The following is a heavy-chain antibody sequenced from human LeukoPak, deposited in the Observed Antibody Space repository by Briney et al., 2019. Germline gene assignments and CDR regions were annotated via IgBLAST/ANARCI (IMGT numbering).Heavy chain of an antibody. J-gene: IGHJ6*03. CDR1: GFTFDDYG. D-gene: IGHD2-21*02. CDR2: TNWNAGST. Sequence: PGGSLRLSCAASGFTFDDYGMSWVRQAPGKGLECVSGTNWNAGSTGYADSVKGRFTISRDNAKKYLYLQMNSLRAEDTALYYCARELTTGIGYYYMDVWGKGTTVTVSS. CDR3: ARELTTGIGYYYMDV. V-gene: IGHV3-20*04.